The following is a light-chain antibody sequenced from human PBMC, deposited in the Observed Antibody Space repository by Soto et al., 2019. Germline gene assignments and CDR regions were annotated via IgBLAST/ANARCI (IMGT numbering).Light chain of an antibody. CDR3: QQYNSYPWT. Sequence: DIQMTQSPSTLSASLGDRVTITCRASQSIINWLVWYEQKPGKAPKLLIYKASSLESGVPSRFSGSGSGTQFTLTISSLQPDDFATYYCQQYNSYPWTFSQGTKVDI. CDR2: KAS. J-gene: IGKJ1*01. V-gene: IGKV1-5*03. CDR1: QSIINW.